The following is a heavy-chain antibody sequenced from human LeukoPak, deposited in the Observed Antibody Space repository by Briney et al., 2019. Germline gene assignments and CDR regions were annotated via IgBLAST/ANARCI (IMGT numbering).Heavy chain of an antibody. CDR2: IYYSGST. V-gene: IGHV4-61*01. D-gene: IGHD2-21*02. CDR3: ARDGDLGWFDP. CDR1: GGSASSGSYY. Sequence: SETLSLTCTVSGGSASSGSYYWSWIRQPPGKGLEWIGYIYYSGSTNYNPSLKSRVTISVDTSKNQFSLKLSSVTAADTAVYYCARDGDLGWFDPWGQGTLVTVSS. J-gene: IGHJ5*02.